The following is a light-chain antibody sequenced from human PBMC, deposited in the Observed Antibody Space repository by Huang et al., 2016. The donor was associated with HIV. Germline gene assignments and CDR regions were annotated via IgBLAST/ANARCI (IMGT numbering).Light chain of an antibody. CDR2: AAS. CDR3: LRHDAYPFT. Sequence: DIQMTQSPSAMSASVGDRVTITCRASQGIGNSLAWFQQKPGQVPKRLIYAASTLQNGVPSRFSGHGAGTEFTLTINNRQSEDFATYYCLRHDAYPFTFGGGTKVEI. V-gene: IGKV1-17*03. J-gene: IGKJ4*01. CDR1: QGIGNS.